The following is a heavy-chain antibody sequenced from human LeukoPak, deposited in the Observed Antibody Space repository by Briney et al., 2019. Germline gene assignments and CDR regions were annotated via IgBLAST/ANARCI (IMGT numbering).Heavy chain of an antibody. V-gene: IGHV3-23*01. CDR1: GFTFSTYA. CDR2: ISGSDGST. CDR3: ARAGDYDTSGYYFDY. J-gene: IGHJ4*02. Sequence: GGSLRLSCAASGFTFSTYAMTWVRKAPGKGLEWVSVISGSDGSTYYADSVKGRFTISRDNSKSPLYLRMNSLRAEDTAVYYCARAGDYDTSGYYFDYWGQGTLVTVSS. D-gene: IGHD3-22*01.